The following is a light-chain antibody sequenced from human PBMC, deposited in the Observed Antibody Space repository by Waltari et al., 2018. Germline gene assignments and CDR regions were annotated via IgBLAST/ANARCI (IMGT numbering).Light chain of an antibody. V-gene: IGLV2-14*03. CDR2: DVS. CDR3: SSYTSSNTLV. Sequence: QSALTQPASVSGSPGEPITISCTGTSSDVGGHNCVSWYQQHPGQPPKLMIYDVSNRPSGVSNRFSGSKSGNTASLTISGLQAEDEADYYCSSYTSSNTLVFGTGTKVTAL. CDR1: SSDVGGHNC. J-gene: IGLJ1*01.